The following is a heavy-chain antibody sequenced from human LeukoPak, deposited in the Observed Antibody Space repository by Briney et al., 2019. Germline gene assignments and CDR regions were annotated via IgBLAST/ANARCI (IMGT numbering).Heavy chain of an antibody. V-gene: IGHV4-61*02. J-gene: IGHJ4*02. Sequence: PSETLSLTCTVSGGSISSGSYYWSWIRQPAGKGLEWIGRTYTSGSTNYNPSLKSRVTISVDTSKNQFSLKLSSVTAADTAVYYCARAPYGSGFDYWGQGTLVTVSS. CDR3: ARAPYGSGFDY. CDR1: GGSISSGSYY. CDR2: TYTSGST. D-gene: IGHD3-10*01.